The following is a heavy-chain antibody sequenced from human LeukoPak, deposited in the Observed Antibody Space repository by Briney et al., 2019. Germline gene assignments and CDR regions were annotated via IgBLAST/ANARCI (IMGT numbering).Heavy chain of an antibody. CDR2: IIPIFGTA. CDR3: ARVPYSSGWYAQLDY. CDR1: GVTFSSYA. J-gene: IGHJ4*02. Sequence: ASVKVSCKASGVTFSSYAISWVRQAPGQGLEWMGGIIPIFGTANYAQKFQGRVTITADESTSTAYMELSSLRSEDTAVYYCARVPYSSGWYAQLDYWGQGTLVTVSS. D-gene: IGHD6-19*01. V-gene: IGHV1-69*13.